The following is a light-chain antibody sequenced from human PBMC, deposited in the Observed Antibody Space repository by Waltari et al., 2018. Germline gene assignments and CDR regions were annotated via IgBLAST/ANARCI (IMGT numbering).Light chain of an antibody. CDR2: DVT. CDR1: NSDVGRYNF. CDR3: CSYAGSFTWV. J-gene: IGLJ3*02. V-gene: IGLV2-23*02. Sequence: QSAPTQPASVSGSTGQSITISCTGNNSDVGRYNFVSWYQQHPDKAPKLIIYDVTERPSGVSDRLSGSKSGNTASLTISGLQAEDEADYYCCSYAGSFTWVFGGGTKLTVL.